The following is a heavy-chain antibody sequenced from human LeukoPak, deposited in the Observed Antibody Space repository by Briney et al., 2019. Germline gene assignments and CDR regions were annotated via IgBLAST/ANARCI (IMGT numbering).Heavy chain of an antibody. CDR2: INSDGSVT. D-gene: IGHD1-26*01. Sequence: PGGSLRLSCAASGFTFSSYWMHWVRQAPGKGLLWVSRINSDGSVTTYADSVKGRFTISRDNAKNTLYLQMDSLRAEDTAVYYCTGATGSFYGLGYWGQGTLVTVSS. V-gene: IGHV3-74*01. CDR1: GFTFSSYW. J-gene: IGHJ4*02. CDR3: TGATGSFYGLGY.